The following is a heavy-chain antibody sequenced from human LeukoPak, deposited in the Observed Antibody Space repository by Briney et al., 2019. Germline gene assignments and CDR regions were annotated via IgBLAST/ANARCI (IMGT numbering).Heavy chain of an antibody. CDR2: IYHSGST. V-gene: IGHV4-38-2*02. CDR3: ARDLVTVTKGFDI. Sequence: SETLSLTCTVSGYSISSGYYWGWIRQPPGKGLEWIGSIYHSGSTYYNPSLKSRVTISVDTSRNQFSLRLSSVTAADTAVYYCARDLVTVTKGFDIWGQGTMVSVSS. J-gene: IGHJ3*02. CDR1: GYSISSGYY. D-gene: IGHD4-17*01.